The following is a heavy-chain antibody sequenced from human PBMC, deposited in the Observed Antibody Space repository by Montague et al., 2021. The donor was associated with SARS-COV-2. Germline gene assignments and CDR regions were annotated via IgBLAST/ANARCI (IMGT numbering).Heavy chain of an antibody. CDR3: AHRGMIRGRSFDY. V-gene: IGHV2-5*01. J-gene: IGHJ4*02. D-gene: IGHD3-10*01. Sequence: PALVKPTQTLTLTCTFSGFSLRSDDEGVAWIRQSPGQALEWLAVIYWNGDKRYSPSLQRRLTITKDTSENQVVLTMTNMDPVDTATCYCAHRGMIRGRSFDYWGQGTLVTVSS. CDR2: IYWNGDK. CDR1: GFSLRSDDEG.